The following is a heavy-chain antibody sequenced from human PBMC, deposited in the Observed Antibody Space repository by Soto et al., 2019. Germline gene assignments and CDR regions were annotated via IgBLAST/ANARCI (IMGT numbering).Heavy chain of an antibody. V-gene: IGHV3-23*01. CDR2: ISGSGGST. D-gene: IGHD3-22*01. CDR1: GFTFSSYA. J-gene: IGHJ4*02. Sequence: HPGGSLRLSCAASGFTFSSYAMSWVRQAPGKGLEWVSAISGSGGSTYYADSVKGRFTISRDNSKNTLYLQMNNLRAEDTAVYYCAKARGYYYDSSGFELDYWGQGTLVTVSS. CDR3: AKARGYYYDSSGFELDY.